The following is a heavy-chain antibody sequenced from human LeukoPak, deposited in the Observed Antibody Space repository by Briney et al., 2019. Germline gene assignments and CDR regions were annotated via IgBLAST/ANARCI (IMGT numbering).Heavy chain of an antibody. J-gene: IGHJ4*02. V-gene: IGHV4-38-2*01. CDR2: IYYSGST. CDR1: GYSISSGYY. CDR3: ARLDWWEPLGSFDY. D-gene: IGHD1-26*01. Sequence: PSETLSLTCAVSGYSISSGYYWGWIRQPPGKGLEWIGSIYYSGSTYYNPSLKSRVTISVDTSKNQFSLKLSSVTAADTAVYYCARLDWWEPLGSFDYWGQGTLVTVSS.